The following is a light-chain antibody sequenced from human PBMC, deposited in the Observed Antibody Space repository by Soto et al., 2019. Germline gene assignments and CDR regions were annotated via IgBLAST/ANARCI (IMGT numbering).Light chain of an antibody. CDR1: QSVTNTY. V-gene: IGKV3-20*01. CDR2: STS. J-gene: IGKJ5*01. Sequence: EVVLTQSPGTLSLSPGERATLSCRASQSVTNTYLAWYQQKPGQAPRLLMYSTSRRATGIPDRFTGSGSGTDFILTISRLEPEDFAVYYCQQYANSPRITVGQGTRLEIK. CDR3: QQYANSPRIT.